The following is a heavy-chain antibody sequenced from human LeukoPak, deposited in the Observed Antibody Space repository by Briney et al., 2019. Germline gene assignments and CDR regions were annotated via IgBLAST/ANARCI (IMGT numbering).Heavy chain of an antibody. CDR2: MNPNSGNT. V-gene: IGHV1-8*01. CDR1: GYTFTSYD. D-gene: IGHD3-9*01. J-gene: IGHJ4*02. CDR3: ARGLPWGYFDWLLWEGFDY. Sequence: GASVKVSCKASGYTFTSYDINWVRQATGQGLEWMGWMNPNSGNTGYAQKFQGRVTMTRNTSISTAYMELSSLRSEDTAVYYCARGLPWGYFDWLLWEGFDYWGQGTLVTVSS.